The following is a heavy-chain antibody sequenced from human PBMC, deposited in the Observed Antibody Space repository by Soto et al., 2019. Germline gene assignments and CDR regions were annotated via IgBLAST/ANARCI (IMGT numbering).Heavy chain of an antibody. CDR3: ASAFDYYNAGLDY. V-gene: IGHV1-69*13. J-gene: IGHJ4*02. CDR2: IIPIFGTA. D-gene: IGHD3-9*01. CDR1: GGPFSSYA. Sequence: SVKVSCKASGGPFSSYAISWVRQAPGQGLEWMGGIIPIFGTANYAQKFQGRVTITADESTSTAYMELSSLRSEDTAVYYCASAFDYYNAGLDYWGQGTLVTVSA.